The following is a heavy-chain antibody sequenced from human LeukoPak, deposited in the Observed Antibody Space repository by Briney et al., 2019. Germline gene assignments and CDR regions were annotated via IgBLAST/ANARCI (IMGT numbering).Heavy chain of an antibody. CDR2: ISGSGGST. CDR1: GFTFSSYA. V-gene: IGHV3-23*01. D-gene: IGHD6-19*01. Sequence: GGSLRLSCAASGFTFSSYAMSGVRQAPGKGLEWVSAISGSGGSTYYADSVKGRFTISRDNSKNTLYLQMNSLRAEDTAVYYCAKDGGQWLVHWFDPWGQGTLVTVSS. J-gene: IGHJ5*02. CDR3: AKDGGQWLVHWFDP.